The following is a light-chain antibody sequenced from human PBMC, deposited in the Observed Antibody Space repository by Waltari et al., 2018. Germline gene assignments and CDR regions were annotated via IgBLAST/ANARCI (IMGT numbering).Light chain of an antibody. CDR3: CSYAGRSTLV. CDR1: RSDVGASNL. J-gene: IGLJ3*02. V-gene: IGLV2-23*02. Sequence: QSALTQPASVSGSPGQSITISCSGTRSDVGASNLLSWYQQHPGKVPTLMIYEVNKRPSGVSNRFAGSKSDNTASLTISGLQAEDEADYYCCSYAGRSTLVFGGGTKLTVL. CDR2: EVN.